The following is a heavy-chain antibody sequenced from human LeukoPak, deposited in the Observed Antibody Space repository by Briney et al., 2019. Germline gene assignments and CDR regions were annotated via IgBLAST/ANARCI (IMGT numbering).Heavy chain of an antibody. J-gene: IGHJ3*02. D-gene: IGHD1/OR15-1a*01. CDR3: ARQPSGTAAFDI. V-gene: IGHV4-59*08. CDR2: IYHSVNT. Sequence: PSETLSLTCAVSGGSISSYYWSWIRQSPGKGLEWIAYIYHSVNTNYKPSFKSRVTISVDTSKNQFSLKLTSVAAADTAIYYCARQPSGTAAFDIWGQGTMVTVSS. CDR1: GGSISSYY.